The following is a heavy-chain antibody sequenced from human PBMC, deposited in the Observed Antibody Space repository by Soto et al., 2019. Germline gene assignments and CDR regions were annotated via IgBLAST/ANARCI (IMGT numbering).Heavy chain of an antibody. V-gene: IGHV1-69*06. Sequence: QVQLVQSGAEVKKPGSSVKVSCKASGGTFSSYAISWVRQAPGQGLEWMGGIIPIFGTANYAQKFQGRVTITADKSTSTAYMELSSLRSEDTAVYYGAMGVKHSSSWWELSYYFGMDVWGQGTTVTVSS. CDR3: AMGVKHSSSWWELSYYFGMDV. J-gene: IGHJ6*02. CDR2: IIPIFGTA. D-gene: IGHD6-13*01. CDR1: GGTFSSYA.